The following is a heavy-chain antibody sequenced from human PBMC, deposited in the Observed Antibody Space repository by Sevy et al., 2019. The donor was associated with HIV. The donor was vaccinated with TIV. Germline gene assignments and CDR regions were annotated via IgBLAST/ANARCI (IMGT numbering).Heavy chain of an antibody. J-gene: IGHJ4*02. CDR3: ARVESCGGDCYYSDY. D-gene: IGHD2-21*02. Sequence: ASVKVSCKASGYTFTRYYIHWVRQAPGQGLECMGIINPSGGGTNYVQKFQGRVTFTRYTSTSTVYMELSSLRSEDTAVYYCARVESCGGDCYYSDYWGQGTQVTVSS. CDR1: GYTFTRYY. CDR2: INPSGGGT. V-gene: IGHV1-46*01.